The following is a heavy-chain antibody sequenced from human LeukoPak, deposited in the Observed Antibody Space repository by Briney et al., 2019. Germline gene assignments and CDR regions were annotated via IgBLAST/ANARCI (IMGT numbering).Heavy chain of an antibody. CDR1: GGIFNSFA. D-gene: IGHD1-26*01. CDR2: IIPIIGIT. J-gene: IGHJ4*02. V-gene: IGHV1-69*04. CDR3: ARDIFPAEGAFDY. Sequence: SVKVSCKASGGIFNSFAFSWVRQAPGQGLQWMGRIIPIIGITNYSQKFQGRVRITADKSTSTAYMELSSLRSEDTAVYYCARDIFPAEGAFDYWGQGTLVTVSS.